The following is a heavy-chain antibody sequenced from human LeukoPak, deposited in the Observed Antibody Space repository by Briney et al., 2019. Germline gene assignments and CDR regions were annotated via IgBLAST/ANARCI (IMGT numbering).Heavy chain of an antibody. D-gene: IGHD3-22*01. CDR2: INHTGST. CDR1: GGSISGYY. V-gene: IGHV4-59*01. J-gene: IGHJ3*02. Sequence: SETLSLTCTVSGGSISGYYWSWIRQPPGKGLEWIGSINHTGSTIYNPSLKSRVTISVDTSKNQFSLKLSSVTAADTAVYYCAREFYYDSSFSFDIWGQGTMVTVSS. CDR3: AREFYYDSSFSFDI.